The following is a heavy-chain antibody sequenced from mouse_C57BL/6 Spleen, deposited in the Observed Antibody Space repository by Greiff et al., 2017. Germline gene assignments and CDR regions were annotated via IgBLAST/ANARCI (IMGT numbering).Heavy chain of an antibody. CDR1: GYTFIDYE. CDR2: IDPETGGT. Sequence: VQLQQSGAELVRPGASVTLSCKASGYTFIDYELHWVKQTPVHGLEWIGAIDPETGGTAYNQKFKGKAILTADKSSSTAYMELRSLTSEESAVYYCTRRGNYYGSRDWFAYWGQGTLVTVSA. V-gene: IGHV1-15*01. CDR3: TRRGNYYGSRDWFAY. J-gene: IGHJ3*01. D-gene: IGHD1-1*01.